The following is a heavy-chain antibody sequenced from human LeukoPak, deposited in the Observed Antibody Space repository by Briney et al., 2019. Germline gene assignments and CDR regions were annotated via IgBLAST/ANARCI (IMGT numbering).Heavy chain of an antibody. D-gene: IGHD6-13*01. V-gene: IGHV4-59*01. CDR2: ICYRGST. CDR1: GGSISSYY. CDR3: ARVSGSSSWLSYFDY. Sequence: PSETLSLTCTVSGGSISSYYWSWIRQPPGKGLEWIGYICYRGSTNYNPSLKSRVTMSVDTSKNQFSLKLTSVTAADTAVYYCARVSGSSSWLSYFDYWGQGTLVTVSS. J-gene: IGHJ4*02.